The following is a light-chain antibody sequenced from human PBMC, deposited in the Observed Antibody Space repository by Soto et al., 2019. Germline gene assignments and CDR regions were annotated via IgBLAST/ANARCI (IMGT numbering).Light chain of an antibody. Sequence: EIVMTQSPATLSVSPGERATLSCRASQSVSSNLAWYQQKPGQAPRLLIYDASNRATGIPARFSGSGSGTDFTLTITRLEPEDSAVYFCQQYTGPPTTFGQGTRLEI. J-gene: IGKJ5*01. CDR2: DAS. CDR3: QQYTGPPTT. CDR1: QSVSSN. V-gene: IGKV3D-15*01.